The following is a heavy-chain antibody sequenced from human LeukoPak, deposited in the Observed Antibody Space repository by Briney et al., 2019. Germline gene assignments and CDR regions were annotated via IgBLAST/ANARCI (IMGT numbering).Heavy chain of an antibody. CDR2: ISYGDGGT. J-gene: IGHJ4*02. V-gene: IGHV3-23*01. CDR1: GFTFSNYA. Sequence: GGSLRLSCETSGFTFSNYAMSWVRQAPGRGLEWVSGISYGDGGTYYADSVKGRFTISRDNSKNTLYLQMNSLRAEDTAVYYCARGGPTTYYYDSSGYYGYWGQGTLVTVSS. CDR3: ARGGPTTYYYDSSGYYGY. D-gene: IGHD3-22*01.